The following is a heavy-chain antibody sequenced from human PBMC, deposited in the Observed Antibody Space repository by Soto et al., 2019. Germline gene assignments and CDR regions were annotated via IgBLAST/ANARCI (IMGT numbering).Heavy chain of an antibody. CDR1: GCSIISSSYY. CDR2: IYYSGST. Sequence: TLSLTCTVSGCSIISSSYYWGWIRQPPGKGLEWIGSIYYSGSTYYNPSLKSRVTISVDTSKNQFSLKLSSVTAADTAVYYCARNGRGIAAAGTIGMDVWGQGTTVTVSS. D-gene: IGHD6-13*01. V-gene: IGHV4-39*01. J-gene: IGHJ6*02. CDR3: ARNGRGIAAAGTIGMDV.